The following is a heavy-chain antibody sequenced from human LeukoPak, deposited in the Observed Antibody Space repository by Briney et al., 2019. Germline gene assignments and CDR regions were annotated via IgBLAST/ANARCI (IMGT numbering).Heavy chain of an antibody. V-gene: IGHV1-18*01. Sequence: ASVKVSXKASGYTFTSYGISWVRQAPGQGLEWMGWISAYNGNTNYAQKLQGRVTMTTDTSTSTAYMELRSLRSDDTAVYYCARQEQWLALYYFDYWGQGTLVTVSS. CDR2: ISAYNGNT. CDR3: ARQEQWLALYYFDY. CDR1: GYTFTSYG. D-gene: IGHD6-19*01. J-gene: IGHJ4*02.